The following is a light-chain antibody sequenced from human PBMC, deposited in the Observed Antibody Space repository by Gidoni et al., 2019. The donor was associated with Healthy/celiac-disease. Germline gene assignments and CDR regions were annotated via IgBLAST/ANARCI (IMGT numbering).Light chain of an antibody. CDR3: QQRSNWPPLT. J-gene: IGKJ4*01. CDR1: QSVDSY. Sequence: EIVLTQSPATLSLSPGERATLSCRASQSVDSYLAWYQQKPGQAPRLLIYDASNRATGIPARFSGSGSGTDFTLTISSLEPEDFAVYYCQQRSNWPPLTFXGXTKVEIK. CDR2: DAS. V-gene: IGKV3-11*01.